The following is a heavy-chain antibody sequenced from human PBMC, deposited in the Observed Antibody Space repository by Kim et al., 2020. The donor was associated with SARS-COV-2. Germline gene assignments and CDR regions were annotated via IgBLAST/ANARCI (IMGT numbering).Heavy chain of an antibody. D-gene: IGHD6-6*01. CDR3: AARIAVTPYGGFDY. CDR1: GGSISSYY. J-gene: IGHJ4*02. V-gene: IGHV4-59*13. Sequence: SETLSLTCTVSGGSISSYYWSWIRQPPGKGLEWIGYIYYSGSTNYNPSLKSRVTISVDTSKNQFSLKLSSVTAADTAVYYCAARIAVTPYGGFDYWGQGTLVTVSS. CDR2: IYYSGST.